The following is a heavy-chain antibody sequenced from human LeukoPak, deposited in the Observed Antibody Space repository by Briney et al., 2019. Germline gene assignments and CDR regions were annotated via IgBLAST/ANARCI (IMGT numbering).Heavy chain of an antibody. J-gene: IGHJ6*02. CDR3: AREVDVDTALAYGMDV. V-gene: IGHV1-8*01. Sequence: GASVKVSCKASGYTLTSYDINWVRQATGQGLEWMGWMNPNSGNTGYAQKFQGRVTMTRNTSISTAYMELSSLRSEDTAVYYCAREVDVDTALAYGMDVWGQGTTVTVSS. D-gene: IGHD5-18*01. CDR1: GYTLTSYD. CDR2: MNPNSGNT.